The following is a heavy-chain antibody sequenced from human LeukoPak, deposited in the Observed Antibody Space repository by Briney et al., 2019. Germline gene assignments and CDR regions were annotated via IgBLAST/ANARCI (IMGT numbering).Heavy chain of an antibody. CDR1: GYTLTELS. CDR3: ANTKYNWNDGSRWFDP. V-gene: IGHV1-24*01. CDR2: FDPEDGET. J-gene: IGHJ5*02. D-gene: IGHD1-1*01. Sequence: ASVKVSCKVSGYTLTELSMHWVRQAPGKGLEWMGGFDPEDGETIYAQKFQGRVTMTEDTSTDTAYMELRSLRSDDTAVYYCANTKYNWNDGSRWFDPWGQGTLVTVSS.